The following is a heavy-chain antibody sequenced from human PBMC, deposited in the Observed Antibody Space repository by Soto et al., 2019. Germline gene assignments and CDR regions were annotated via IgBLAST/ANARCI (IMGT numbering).Heavy chain of an antibody. CDR3: ANYYDSSGYEPFDY. Sequence: SVKVSCTASGGTSSSYAISWVRQAPGQGLEWMGGIIPIFGTANYAQKFQGRVTITADESTSTAYMELSSLRSEDTAVYYCANYYDSSGYEPFDYWGQGTLVTVSS. V-gene: IGHV1-69*13. CDR2: IIPIFGTA. CDR1: GGTSSSYA. D-gene: IGHD3-22*01. J-gene: IGHJ4*02.